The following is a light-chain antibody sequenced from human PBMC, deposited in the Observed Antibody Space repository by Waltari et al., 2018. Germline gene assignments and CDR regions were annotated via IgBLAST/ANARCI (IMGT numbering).Light chain of an antibody. V-gene: IGLV2-14*01. J-gene: IGLJ1*01. CDR1: SNDVGGYGY. CDR2: EVS. Sequence: QSALTQPAFVSGSPGQSITISCTGTSNDVGGYGYVSWYQQYPGKAPQFVIYEVSYRAAGISTRFSGSKSGNPASLTISGLQAEDEADYYCSSHTSTVPHVFGTGTRVTVV. CDR3: SSHTSTVPHV.